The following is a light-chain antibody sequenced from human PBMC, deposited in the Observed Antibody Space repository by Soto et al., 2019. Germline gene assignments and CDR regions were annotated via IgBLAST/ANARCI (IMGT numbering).Light chain of an antibody. Sequence: DIQMTQSPSTLSASVVDRVTITCRASQSISSWLAWYQQKPGKAPKLLIYDASSLESGVPSRFSGSGSGTDFTLTISSLQPEDFATYYCQQSYSTPWTFGQGTKVDIK. CDR1: QSISSW. CDR2: DAS. V-gene: IGKV1-39*01. J-gene: IGKJ1*01. CDR3: QQSYSTPWT.